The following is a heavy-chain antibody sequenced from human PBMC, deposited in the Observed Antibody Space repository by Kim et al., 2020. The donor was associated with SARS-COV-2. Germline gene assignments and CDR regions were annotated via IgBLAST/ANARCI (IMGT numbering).Heavy chain of an antibody. D-gene: IGHD3-22*01. CDR3: ARVGYYDSSGSGLVFDP. Sequence: SETLSLTCTVSGGSISSYYWSWIRQPPGKGLEWIGYIYYSGSTNYNPSLKSRVTISVDTSRNQFSLKLSSVTAADTAVYYCARVGYYDSSGSGLVFDPWGQGTLVTVSS. J-gene: IGHJ5*02. V-gene: IGHV4-59*13. CDR1: GGSISSYY. CDR2: IYYSGST.